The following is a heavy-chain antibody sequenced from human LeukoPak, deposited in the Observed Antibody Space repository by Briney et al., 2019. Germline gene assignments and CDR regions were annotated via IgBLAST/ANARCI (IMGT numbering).Heavy chain of an antibody. V-gene: IGHV4-59*08. J-gene: IGHJ4*02. Sequence: SETLSLTCTVSGGSVSDYYWSWIRQSPGKGLEWIGYIHYTGSTSYNPSLKSRVTISVDTSKNQFSLKLSSVTAADTAVYYCAKHYMGSSYNRAVDYWGQGTLVTVSS. D-gene: IGHD3-10*01. CDR3: AKHYMGSSYNRAVDY. CDR2: IHYTGST. CDR1: GGSVSDYY.